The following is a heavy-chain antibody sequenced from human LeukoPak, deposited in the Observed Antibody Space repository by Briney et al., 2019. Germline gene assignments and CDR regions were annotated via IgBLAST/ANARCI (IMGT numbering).Heavy chain of an antibody. J-gene: IGHJ4*02. Sequence: GSVKESFKASGYTFTGYYMHWVGQAPGQGLEWMGWINPNSGGTNYPQKFQGRVTMTRDTSISTAYMELSRLRSNDTAVYYCETYYYDSSGYYYIDYWGQGPLVPVSS. V-gene: IGHV1-2*02. D-gene: IGHD3-22*01. CDR1: GYTFTGYY. CDR3: ETYYYDSSGYYYIDY. CDR2: INPNSGGT.